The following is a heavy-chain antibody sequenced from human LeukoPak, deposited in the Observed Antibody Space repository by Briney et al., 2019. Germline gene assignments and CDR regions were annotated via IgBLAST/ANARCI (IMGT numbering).Heavy chain of an antibody. V-gene: IGHV3-33*01. Sequence: GGSLRLSCAASGFTFSSYGMHSVRQAPGKGLEWVAVIWYDGSNKYYADSVKGRFTISRDNSKNTLYLQMNSLRAEDTAVYYCARSQGWGHDLGVDYFDYWGQGTLVTVSS. CDR2: IWYDGSNK. CDR1: GFTFSSYG. CDR3: ARSQGWGHDLGVDYFDY. D-gene: IGHD3-3*01. J-gene: IGHJ4*02.